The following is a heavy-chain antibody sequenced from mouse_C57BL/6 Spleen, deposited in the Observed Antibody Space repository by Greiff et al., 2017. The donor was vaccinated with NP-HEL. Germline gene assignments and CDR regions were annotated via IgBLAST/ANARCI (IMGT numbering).Heavy chain of an antibody. V-gene: IGHV1-85*01. CDR3: ARGPTGTGFAY. CDR2: IYPRDGST. Sequence: QVQLQQSGPELVKPGASVKLSCKASGYTFTSYDINWVKQRPGQGLEWIGWIYPRDGSTKYNEKFKGKATLTVDTSSSTAYMELHSLTSEDSAVYFCARGPTGTGFAYWGQGTLVTVSA. D-gene: IGHD4-1*02. CDR1: GYTFTSYD. J-gene: IGHJ3*01.